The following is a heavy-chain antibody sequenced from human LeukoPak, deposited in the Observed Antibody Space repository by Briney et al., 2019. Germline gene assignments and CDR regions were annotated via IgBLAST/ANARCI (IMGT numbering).Heavy chain of an antibody. CDR3: ARSADYYDSSGYYYFDAFDI. Sequence: GGSLRLSCAASGFTFSGYSMNWVRQAPGKGLEWVSSISSSSSYIYYADSVKGRFTISRDNAKNSLYLQMNSLRAEDTAVYYCARSADYYDSSGYYYFDAFDIWGQGTMVTVSS. V-gene: IGHV3-21*01. J-gene: IGHJ3*02. CDR1: GFTFSGYS. CDR2: ISSSSSYI. D-gene: IGHD3-22*01.